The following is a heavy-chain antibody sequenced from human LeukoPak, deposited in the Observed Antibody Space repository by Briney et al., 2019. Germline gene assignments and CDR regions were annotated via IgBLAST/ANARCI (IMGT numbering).Heavy chain of an antibody. Sequence: GGSLILSCAASGFSFSSYSMNWVRQAPGKGLEWVSSISSGSSYIYYADSVKGRFTISRDNAMNSLYLQMDSLRAEDTAVYYCARPMVEFCGGDCYTEKYFFDYWGQGSLVTVSS. D-gene: IGHD2-21*01. J-gene: IGHJ4*02. V-gene: IGHV3-21*03. CDR1: GFSFSSYS. CDR2: ISSGSSYI. CDR3: ARPMVEFCGGDCYTEKYFFDY.